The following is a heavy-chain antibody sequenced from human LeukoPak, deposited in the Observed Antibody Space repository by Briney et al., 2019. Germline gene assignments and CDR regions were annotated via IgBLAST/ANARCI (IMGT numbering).Heavy chain of an antibody. CDR3: AKDVYYGDYVFF. D-gene: IGHD4-17*01. CDR2: ISGSGGST. V-gene: IGHV3-23*01. Sequence: PGGSLRLSCAASGFTFSSYAMSWIRQAPGKGLEWVSAISGSGGSTYYAHSVKGRFTISRDNSKNTLYLQMNSLRAEDTAVYYCAKDVYYGDYVFFWGQGTLVTVSS. CDR1: GFTFSSYA. J-gene: IGHJ4*02.